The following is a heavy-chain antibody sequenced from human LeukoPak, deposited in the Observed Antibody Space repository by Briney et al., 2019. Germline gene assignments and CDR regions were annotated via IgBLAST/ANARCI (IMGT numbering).Heavy chain of an antibody. V-gene: IGHV4-59*01. CDR3: ARGGRSTRSNYYFDY. Sequence: SETLSLTCTVSDGSISSSYWSWIRQPPGKGLERIGYIYSSGSTNYNPSLNSRVTISIDTSKNQFSLKLSSVTAADTAVYYCARGGRSTRSNYYFDYWGQGTLVTVSS. D-gene: IGHD3-10*01. CDR2: IYSSGST. J-gene: IGHJ4*02. CDR1: DGSISSSY.